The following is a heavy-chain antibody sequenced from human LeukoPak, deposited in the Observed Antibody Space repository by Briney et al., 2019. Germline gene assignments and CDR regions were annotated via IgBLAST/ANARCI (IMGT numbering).Heavy chain of an antibody. CDR3: ARGPYSSSWYPRFDY. D-gene: IGHD6-13*01. CDR2: IYTSGST. V-gene: IGHV4-4*07. CDR1: GGSISSYY. J-gene: IGHJ4*02. Sequence: SETLSLTCTVSGGSISSYYWSWIRQPAGKGLEWIGRIYTSGSTNYNPSLKSRVTMSVDTSKNQFSLKLSSVTAADTAVYYCARGPYSSSWYPRFDYWGQGTLVTVSP.